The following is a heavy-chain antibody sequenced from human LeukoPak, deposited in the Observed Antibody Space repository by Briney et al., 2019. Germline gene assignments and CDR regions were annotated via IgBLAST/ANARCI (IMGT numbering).Heavy chain of an antibody. D-gene: IGHD2-21*01. CDR2: IDGTSRAI. Sequence: GGSLRLSCAASGFTFSSYGMNWVRQAPGKGLEWVSYIDGTSRAIYYAASVKGRFTTSRDNAKNSLYLQMNSLRAEDTAIYYCARHIPIIYYFDNWGQGTLVTVSS. V-gene: IGHV3-48*04. CDR3: ARHIPIIYYFDN. CDR1: GFTFSSYG. J-gene: IGHJ4*02.